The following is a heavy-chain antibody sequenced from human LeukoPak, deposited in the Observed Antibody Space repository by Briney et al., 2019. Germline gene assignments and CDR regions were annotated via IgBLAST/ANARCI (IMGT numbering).Heavy chain of an antibody. CDR3: ARGTTDDY. Sequence: ASLKVSCKASGYTFTSYYTDWVRQAPGQGLEWMGVINPSGGSTRYAQKFQGRVTMTGDPSTRTVYMELSSLTSDDTAVYYCARGTTDDYWGQGTPVTVSS. CDR1: GYTFTSYY. D-gene: IGHD1-1*01. CDR2: INPSGGST. V-gene: IGHV1-46*01. J-gene: IGHJ4*02.